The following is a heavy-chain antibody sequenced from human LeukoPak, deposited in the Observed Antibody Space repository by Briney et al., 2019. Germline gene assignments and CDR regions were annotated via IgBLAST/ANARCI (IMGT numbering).Heavy chain of an antibody. CDR1: GGTFSSYA. CDR3: ASLYSSSSNWFDP. CDR2: IIPIFGTA. D-gene: IGHD6-6*01. J-gene: IGHJ5*02. V-gene: IGHV1-69*05. Sequence: SVKVSCKASGGTFSSYAISWVRQAPGQGLEWMGGIIPIFGTANYAQKFQGRVTITTDESTSTAHMELSSLRSEDTAVYYCASLYSSSSNWFDPWGQGTLVTVSS.